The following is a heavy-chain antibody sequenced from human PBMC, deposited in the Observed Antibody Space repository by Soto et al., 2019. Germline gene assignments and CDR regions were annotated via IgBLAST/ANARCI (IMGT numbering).Heavy chain of an antibody. CDR2: FDGEDGQT. D-gene: IGHD3-10*01. CDR1: WSSFLLMS. Sequence: SEKVSFKVSWSSFLLMSMHWVRQTTEKGLEWMGSFDGEDGQTMYAQKFQGRVTMTEDTSADTAYMELSSLRSDDTAVYYCGIPGAKGHFDYCGQRPRVIVSS. CDR3: GIPGAKGHFDY. J-gene: IGHJ4*02. V-gene: IGHV1-24*01.